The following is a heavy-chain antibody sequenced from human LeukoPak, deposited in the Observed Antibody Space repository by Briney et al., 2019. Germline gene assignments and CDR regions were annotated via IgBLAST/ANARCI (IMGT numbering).Heavy chain of an antibody. V-gene: IGHV3-21*01. CDR2: ISSSSSYI. D-gene: IGHD2-2*01. J-gene: IGHJ5*02. CDR1: GFTFSSYS. Sequence: TGGSLRLSCAASGFTFSSYSMNWVRQAPGKGLEWVSSISSSSSYIYYADSVKGRFTISRDNAKNSLYLQMNSLRAEDTAVYYCARSPIVVVPAAVPNWFDPWGQGTLVTVSS. CDR3: ARSPIVVVPAAVPNWFDP.